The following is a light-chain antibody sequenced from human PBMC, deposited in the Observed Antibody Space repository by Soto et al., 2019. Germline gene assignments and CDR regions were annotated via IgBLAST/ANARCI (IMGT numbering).Light chain of an antibody. CDR2: SNY. CDR1: SSNIGRNS. V-gene: IGLV1-44*01. Sequence: QAVVTQPPSASETPEQRVTISCSGSSSNIGRNSVNWYQHLPGTAPKLLIYSNYQRPSGVPDRFSGSKSGTSASLAISGLQSEDEADYYCAAWDDSLNALLFGGGTKVTVL. J-gene: IGLJ3*02. CDR3: AAWDDSLNALL.